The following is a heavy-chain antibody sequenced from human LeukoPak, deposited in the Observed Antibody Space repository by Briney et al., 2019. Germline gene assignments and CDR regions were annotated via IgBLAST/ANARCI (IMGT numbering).Heavy chain of an antibody. D-gene: IGHD2-21*02. J-gene: IGHJ4*02. V-gene: IGHV4-34*01. CDR1: GGSFSGYY. Sequence: SETLSLTCAVYGGSFSGYYWSWSRQPPGKGLEWIGEINHSGSTNYNPSLKSRVTISVDTSKNQFSLKLSSVTAADTAVYYCARGLSAIVHWGQGTLVTVCS. CDR2: INHSGST. CDR3: ARGLSAIVH.